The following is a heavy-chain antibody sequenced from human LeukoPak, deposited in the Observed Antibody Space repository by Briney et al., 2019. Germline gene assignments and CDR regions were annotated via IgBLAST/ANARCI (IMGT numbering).Heavy chain of an antibody. CDR1: GGSITSSNW. Sequence: SETLSLTCAVSGGSITSSNWWSWVRQPPGKGLEWIGEIYHSGSTNYNPSLKSRVTISADTSKNQFSLKLSSVTAADTAVYYCAIRAGRNYYGMDIWGQGTTVIVSS. CDR3: AIRAGRNYYGMDI. CDR2: IYHSGST. J-gene: IGHJ6*02. V-gene: IGHV4-4*02. D-gene: IGHD2-15*01.